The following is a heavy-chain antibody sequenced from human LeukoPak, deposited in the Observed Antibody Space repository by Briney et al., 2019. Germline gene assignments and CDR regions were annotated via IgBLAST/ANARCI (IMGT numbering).Heavy chain of an antibody. Sequence: SETLSLTCTVSGGSISSSRYYWGWIRQPPGKGLEWIASISYSGSSYYNPSLKSRVTISVDTSKNWVSLQLSSVTAADTAVYYCVRDDYGDYTRRFDPWGQGTLVTVSS. CDR2: ISYSGSS. CDR1: GGSISSSRYY. V-gene: IGHV4-39*07. D-gene: IGHD4-17*01. CDR3: VRDDYGDYTRRFDP. J-gene: IGHJ5*02.